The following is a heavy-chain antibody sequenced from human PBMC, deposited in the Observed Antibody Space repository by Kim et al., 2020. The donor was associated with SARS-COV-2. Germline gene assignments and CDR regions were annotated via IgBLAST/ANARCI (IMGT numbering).Heavy chain of an antibody. Sequence: GGSLRLSCAASGFTFDDYAMHWVRQAPGKGLEWVSGISWNSGSIGYADSVKGRFTISRDNAKNSLYLQMNSLRAEDTALYYCAKGWELLEGWFDPWGQGTLVTVSS. CDR1: GFTFDDYA. V-gene: IGHV3-9*01. D-gene: IGHD1-26*01. J-gene: IGHJ5*02. CDR3: AKGWELLEGWFDP. CDR2: ISWNSGSI.